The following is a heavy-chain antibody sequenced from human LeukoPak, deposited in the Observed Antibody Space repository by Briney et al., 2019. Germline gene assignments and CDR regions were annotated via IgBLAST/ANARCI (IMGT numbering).Heavy chain of an antibody. Sequence: SETLSLTCTVSGYSISSGYYWGWIRQPPGKGLGWIGSIYHSGSTYYNPSLKSRVTISVDTSKNQFSLKLSSVTAADTAVYYCARGSRNTMIVVARPFDYWGQGTLVTVSS. CDR2: IYHSGST. CDR1: GYSISSGYY. J-gene: IGHJ4*02. D-gene: IGHD3-22*01. V-gene: IGHV4-38-2*02. CDR3: ARGSRNTMIVVARPFDY.